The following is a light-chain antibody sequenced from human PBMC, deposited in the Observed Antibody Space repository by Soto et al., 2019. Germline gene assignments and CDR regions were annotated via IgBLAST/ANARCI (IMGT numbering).Light chain of an antibody. Sequence: DIVMTQSPLSLSVTPGEPASISCRSSQSLLFRDGYNYLDWYLQKPGQSPQLLIYLGSNRASGVPDRFSGSGSGTYFTLKIARVETEDVGVYFCMQGLQTPQTFGQGTKVEIK. CDR1: QSLLFRDGYNY. V-gene: IGKV2-28*01. J-gene: IGKJ1*01. CDR2: LGS. CDR3: MQGLQTPQT.